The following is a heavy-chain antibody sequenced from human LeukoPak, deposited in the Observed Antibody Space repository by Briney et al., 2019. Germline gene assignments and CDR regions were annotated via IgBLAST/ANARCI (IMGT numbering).Heavy chain of an antibody. J-gene: IGHJ4*02. Sequence: GGSLRLSCAASGFTFSNAWMSWVRQAPGKGLEWVGRIKSKTHGGTTDYAASVKGRFTISRDDSKDTLYLQMNSLKTEDTAVYYCTTDAYSSGVDYWGQGTLVTVSS. D-gene: IGHD6-19*01. CDR3: TTDAYSSGVDY. V-gene: IGHV3-15*01. CDR1: GFTFSNAW. CDR2: IKSKTHGGTT.